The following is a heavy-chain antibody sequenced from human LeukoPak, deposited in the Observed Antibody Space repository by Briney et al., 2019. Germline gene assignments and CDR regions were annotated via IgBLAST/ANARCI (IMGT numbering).Heavy chain of an antibody. J-gene: IGHJ4*02. D-gene: IGHD3-10*01. CDR1: GFTFSSYG. CDR2: IWYDGSEK. CDR3: ARDSASSGDQAFDS. Sequence: GGSLRLSCAASGFTFSSYGMHWVRQAPGKGLEWVAVIWYDGSEKYYADSVKGRFTIARDNSKNTLYLQMNSLRAEDTAVYYCARDSASSGDQAFDSWGQGTLVTVSS. V-gene: IGHV3-33*01.